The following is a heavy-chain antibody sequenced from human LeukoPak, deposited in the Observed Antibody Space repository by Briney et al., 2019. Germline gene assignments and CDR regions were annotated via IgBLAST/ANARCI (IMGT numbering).Heavy chain of an antibody. CDR3: ATEIIKSSGWYFFHY. J-gene: IGHJ4*02. CDR1: GYTLTGLS. V-gene: IGHV1-24*01. CDR2: FDPEDGET. Sequence: ASVKVSCKVSGYTLTGLSMHWVRQAPGKGLEWMGGFDPEDGETIYAQKFQGRVTMTEDTSTDTAYMELSSLRSEDTAVYYCATEIIKSSGWYFFHYWGQGTLVTVSS. D-gene: IGHD6-19*01.